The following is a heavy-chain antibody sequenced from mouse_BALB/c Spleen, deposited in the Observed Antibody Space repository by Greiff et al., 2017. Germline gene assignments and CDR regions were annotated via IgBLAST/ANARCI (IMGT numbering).Heavy chain of an antibody. CDR3: TREVNYYAMDY. D-gene: IGHD2-1*01. CDR1: GFTFSSYT. Sequence: EVQGVESGGGLVKPGGSLKLSCAASGFTFSSYTMSWVRQTPEKRLEWVATISSGGSYTYYPDSVKGRFTISRDNAKNTLYLQMSSLKSEDTAMYYCTREVNYYAMDYWGQGTSVTVSS. CDR2: ISSGGSYT. J-gene: IGHJ4*01. V-gene: IGHV5-6-4*01.